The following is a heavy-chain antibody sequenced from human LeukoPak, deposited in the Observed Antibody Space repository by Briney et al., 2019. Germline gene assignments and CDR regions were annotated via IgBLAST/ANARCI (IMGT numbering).Heavy chain of an antibody. V-gene: IGHV3-53*01. CDR1: GLTVSKNY. CDR3: ARVGGH. D-gene: IGHD3-10*01. CDR2: IYSGGST. J-gene: IGHJ4*02. Sequence: GGSLRLSCAASGLTVSKNYMSWVRQAPGKGLESVSVIYSGGSTYYADSVRGRFIISRDNSRNTLYLQMNSLRVEDTAVYYCARVGGHWGQGTLVTVSS.